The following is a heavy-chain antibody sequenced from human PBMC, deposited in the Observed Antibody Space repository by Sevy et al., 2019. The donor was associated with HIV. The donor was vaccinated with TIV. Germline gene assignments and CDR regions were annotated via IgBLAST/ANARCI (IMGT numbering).Heavy chain of an antibody. V-gene: IGHV3-64*01. J-gene: IGHJ3*02. CDR3: ARSDRIFDSGSDWYTDAFDI. Sequence: GGSLRLSCAASGFTFSYYAMHWVRQAPGKGLEYVSSINRNGGSTYYANSVRGRFTISRDNSKNTLYLQMGSLRTEDMAIYYCARSDRIFDSGSDWYTDAFDIWGQGTMVTVSS. CDR1: GFTFSYYA. D-gene: IGHD6-19*01. CDR2: INRNGGST.